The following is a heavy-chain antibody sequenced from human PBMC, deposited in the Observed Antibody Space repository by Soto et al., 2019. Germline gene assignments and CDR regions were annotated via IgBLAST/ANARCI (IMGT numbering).Heavy chain of an antibody. V-gene: IGHV4-31*03. CDR1: GGSIRSGGYY. CDR2: IYYSGST. CDR3: ARGPSITIFGVVTPGYMDV. Sequence: SETLSLTCPVSGGSIRSGGYYWSWIRQHPGKGLEWIGYIYYSGSTYYNPSLKSRVTISVDTSKNQFSLKLSSVTAADTAVYYCARGPSITIFGVVTPGYMDVWGKGTTVTVSS. J-gene: IGHJ6*03. D-gene: IGHD3-3*01.